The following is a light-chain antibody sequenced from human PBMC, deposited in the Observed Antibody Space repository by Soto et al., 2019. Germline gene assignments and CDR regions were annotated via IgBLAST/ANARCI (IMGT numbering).Light chain of an antibody. Sequence: GDSATLSCRASHSLSSSYLAWSQQRAWKAPKPLIYGASTLLRGVPSNFSGSASGTDFTLTISSLQPEDLANYYCLQYRASPSTFGGGTKVGIK. CDR3: LQYRASPST. CDR2: GAS. CDR1: HSLSS. V-gene: IGKV1-16*02. J-gene: IGKJ4*01.